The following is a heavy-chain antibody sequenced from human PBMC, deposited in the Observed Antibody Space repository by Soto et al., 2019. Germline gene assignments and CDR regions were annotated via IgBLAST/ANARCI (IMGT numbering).Heavy chain of an antibody. D-gene: IGHD6-13*01. CDR3: AKVIVPTYSSSRYDDLYYYYYGMDV. CDR2: ISGSGGST. CDR1: GFTFSSYA. J-gene: IGHJ6*02. V-gene: IGHV3-23*01. Sequence: PGGSVRLSCAASGFTFSSYAMSWVRQAPGKGLEWVSAISGSGGSTYYAGSVKGRFTISRDNSKNTLYLQMNSLRAEDTAVYYCAKVIVPTYSSSRYDDLYYYYYGMDVWGQGTTVTVSS.